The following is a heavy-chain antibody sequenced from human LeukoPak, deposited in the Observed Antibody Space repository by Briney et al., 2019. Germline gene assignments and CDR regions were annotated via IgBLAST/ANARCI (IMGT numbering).Heavy chain of an antibody. CDR3: ARGSDRGILYYDYMDV. CDR1: GGTFSSYA. D-gene: IGHD2-15*01. V-gene: IGHV1-69*13. Sequence: SVKVSCKASGGTFSSYAISLVRQAPGQGLEWMGGIIPIFGTANYAQKFQGRVTITADESTSTAYTELSSLRSEDTAVYYCARGSDRGILYYDYMDVWGKGTTVTVSS. CDR2: IIPIFGTA. J-gene: IGHJ6*03.